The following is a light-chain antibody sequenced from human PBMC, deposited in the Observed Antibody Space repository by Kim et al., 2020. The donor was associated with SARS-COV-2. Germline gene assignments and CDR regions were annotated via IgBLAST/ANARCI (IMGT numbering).Light chain of an antibody. CDR2: ETN. CDR3: ATWDTSLDTVV. Sequence: GQKVTISGSGSKSNIGNKYVSWYHQLPGTAPKLLIYETNARPSGIPDRFYGFKSGTSATLAITGLQAGDEADYYCATWDTSLDTVVFGGGTQLTVL. CDR1: KSNIGNKY. V-gene: IGLV1-51*01. J-gene: IGLJ2*01.